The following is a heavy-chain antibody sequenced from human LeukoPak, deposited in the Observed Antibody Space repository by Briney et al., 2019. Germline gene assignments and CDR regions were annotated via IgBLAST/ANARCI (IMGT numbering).Heavy chain of an antibody. D-gene: IGHD2-15*01. CDR3: GRSRRINASLYYYMDV. J-gene: IGHJ6*03. V-gene: IGHV3-23*01. Sequence: GGSLRLSCAASPFTFSSYGMHWVRQAPGKGLEWGSYIRSTGDSTFYADSVKGRFTISRDNAKKTVYVQMNSLRTEDTAVYYCGRSRRINASLYYYMDVWGKGTTVTVSS. CDR2: IRSTGDST. CDR1: PFTFSSYG.